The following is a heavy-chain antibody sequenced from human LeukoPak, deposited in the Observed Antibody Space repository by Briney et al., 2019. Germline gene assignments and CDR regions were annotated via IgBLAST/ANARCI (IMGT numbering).Heavy chain of an antibody. V-gene: IGHV3-23*01. D-gene: IGHD2-8*01. CDR2: FSGSGGTT. CDR1: GFTFSSYA. J-gene: IGHJ6*03. CDR3: ANGNRCTSPNCLGYYYFYMDV. Sequence: AGXSLRLSCAASGFTFSSYAMNWVRQAPGRGMEWVSGFSGSGGTTYYADSVKGRFTISRDNSKNTLYVQMNSLRAEDTAVYYCANGNRCTSPNCLGYYYFYMDVWGKGTTVTVSS.